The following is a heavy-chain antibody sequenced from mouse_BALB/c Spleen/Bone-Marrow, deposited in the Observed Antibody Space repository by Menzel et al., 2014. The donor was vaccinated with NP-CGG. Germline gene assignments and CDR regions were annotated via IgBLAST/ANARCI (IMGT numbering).Heavy chain of an antibody. V-gene: IGHV1-5*01. CDR3: TTLARNYFDY. CDR2: IYPGNSDT. CDR1: GYTFTSYW. J-gene: IGHJ2*01. Sequence: EVQLQQSGTVLARPGASVKMSCKASGYTFTSYWMHWVKQSPGQGLEWIGTIYPGNSDTTYNQKFKGKAKLTAVTSTSTAYMELSSLTNEDSAVYYCTTLARNYFDYWGQGTTLTVSS.